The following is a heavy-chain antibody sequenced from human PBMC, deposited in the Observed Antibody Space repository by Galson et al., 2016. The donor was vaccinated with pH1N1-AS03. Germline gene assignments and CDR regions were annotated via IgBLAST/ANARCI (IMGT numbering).Heavy chain of an antibody. J-gene: IGHJ4*02. Sequence: CKASGYTFSRYYMHWMRQAPGQGPEWMGVIDPSIGSTTYVQKFQGRVTMTRDTATTTAYMELSSLRSDDTAVYYCATYGSGSRGGFDYWGQGALITVSS. CDR2: IDPSIGST. CDR3: ATYGSGSRGGFDY. CDR1: GYTFSRYY. V-gene: IGHV1-46*01. D-gene: IGHD3-10*01.